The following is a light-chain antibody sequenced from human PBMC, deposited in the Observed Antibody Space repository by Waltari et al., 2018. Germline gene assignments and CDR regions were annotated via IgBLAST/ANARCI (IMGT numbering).Light chain of an antibody. V-gene: IGKV1-39*01. J-gene: IGKJ1*01. CDR1: QNIASY. CDR2: AAS. CDR3: QQSYSSPPT. Sequence: DIQMTQSPSSLSGSVGDRVTISCRASQNIASYLHWYQQKPGKAPDLLIYAASSLQSGVPSMFSGSGSGTDFTLTISSLQPDDFATYYCQQSYSSPPTFGQGTNVEI.